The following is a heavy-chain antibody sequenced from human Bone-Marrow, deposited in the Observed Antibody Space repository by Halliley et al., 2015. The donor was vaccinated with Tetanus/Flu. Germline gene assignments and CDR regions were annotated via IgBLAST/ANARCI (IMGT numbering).Heavy chain of an antibody. D-gene: IGHD6-19*01. CDR3: ARTGWYSIEY. V-gene: IGHV4-4*02. J-gene: IGHJ4*02. CDR2: IHHSGAT. Sequence: GKGLGWFGEIHHSGATNYTPSLTGRVVISVDKSKNQFSRGLPSVTAADTAMYYCARTGWYSIEYWGQGTLVTVSS.